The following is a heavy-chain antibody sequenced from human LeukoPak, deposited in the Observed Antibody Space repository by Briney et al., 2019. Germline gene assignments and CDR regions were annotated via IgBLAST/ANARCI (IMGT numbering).Heavy chain of an antibody. CDR2: IKHDGSEK. D-gene: IGHD5-24*01. J-gene: IGHJ4*02. Sequence: GGSLRLSRAPSGFYFTSYWMSWVRQAPGKGLEWVANIKHDGSEKYYVDSVKGRFTISRDNAKNSLYLQMNSLRAEDTAVYYCARDAYKDRYFDYWGQGTLVTVSS. CDR3: ARDAYKDRYFDY. CDR1: GFYFTSYW. V-gene: IGHV3-7*01.